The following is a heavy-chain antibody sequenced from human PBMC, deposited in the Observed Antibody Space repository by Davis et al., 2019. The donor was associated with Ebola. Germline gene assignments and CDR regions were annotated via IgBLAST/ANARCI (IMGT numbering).Heavy chain of an antibody. V-gene: IGHV3-33*01. J-gene: IGHJ4*02. Sequence: PGGSLRLSCTVAGCPLGSYGMHWVRQAPGKGLEWVAVMSYTGGNQYYADSVRGRFFISRDNSRNTLYLQMNSLRVDDTAVYYCARDALEYNWNEELDYWGQGTLVTVSS. D-gene: IGHD1-1*01. CDR3: ARDALEYNWNEELDY. CDR1: GCPLGSYG. CDR2: MSYTGGNQ.